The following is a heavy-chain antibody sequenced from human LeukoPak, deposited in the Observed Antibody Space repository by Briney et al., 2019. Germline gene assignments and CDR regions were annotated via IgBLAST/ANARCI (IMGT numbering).Heavy chain of an antibody. Sequence: ASVKVSCKASGYTFTGYYMHWVRQAPVPGLEWIGWINPNSGGTNYAQKFQGRVTMTRDTSISTAYMELSRLRSDDTAVYYCARDREYSSGWYPTTYYFDYWGQGTLVTVSS. CDR2: INPNSGGT. J-gene: IGHJ4*02. CDR3: ARDREYSSGWYPTTYYFDY. V-gene: IGHV1-2*02. D-gene: IGHD6-19*01. CDR1: GYTFTGYY.